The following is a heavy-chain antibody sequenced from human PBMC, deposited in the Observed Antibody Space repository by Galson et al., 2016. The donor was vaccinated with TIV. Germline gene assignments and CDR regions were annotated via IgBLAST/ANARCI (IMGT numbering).Heavy chain of an antibody. CDR1: GSSFATYW. CDR2: VYPDDSDT. D-gene: IGHD4-17*01. V-gene: IGHV5-51*01. J-gene: IGHJ4*02. Sequence: QSGAEVTKPGESLKISCEASGSSFATYWIAWVRQKPGKGLEWMGIVYPDDSDTTYNPSFQGQVTFSADKSINTAFLQWSSLEASDTAMYYCARRGPRYGKFDYWGQGTPVTVSS. CDR3: ARRGPRYGKFDY.